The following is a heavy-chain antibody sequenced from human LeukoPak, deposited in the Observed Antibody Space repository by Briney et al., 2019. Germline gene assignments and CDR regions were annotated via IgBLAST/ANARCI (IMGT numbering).Heavy chain of an antibody. CDR2: IYHSGST. CDR3: ARGQGYRAYSGYDYFDY. Sequence: SETLSLTCTVSGGSISSYYWSWIRQPPGKGLEWIGYIYHSGSTYYNPSLKSRVTISVDRSKNQFSLKLSSVTAADTAVYYCARGQGYRAYSGYDYFDYWGQGTLVTVSS. J-gene: IGHJ4*02. D-gene: IGHD5-12*01. V-gene: IGHV4-59*12. CDR1: GGSISSYY.